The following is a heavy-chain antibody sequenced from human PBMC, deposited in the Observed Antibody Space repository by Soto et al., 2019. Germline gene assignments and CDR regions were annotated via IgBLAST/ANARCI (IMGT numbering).Heavy chain of an antibody. CDR3: ARRGARTGEVGVSTGFDP. D-gene: IGHD2-2*01. Sequence: QLQLQESGPGLVKPSETLSLTCSVSGGSISSSSYFWGWIRQPPGKGLEWIATISYSGNTYYSPSLKSRVIISVDTSKNQFSLELYSVTATDTAVYFCARRGARTGEVGVSTGFDPWGQGTLVTVSS. CDR2: ISYSGNT. CDR1: GGSISSSSYF. V-gene: IGHV4-39*01. J-gene: IGHJ5*02.